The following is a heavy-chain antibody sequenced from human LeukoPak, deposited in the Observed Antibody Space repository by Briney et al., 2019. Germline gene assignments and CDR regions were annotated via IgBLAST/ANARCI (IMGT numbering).Heavy chain of an antibody. Sequence: QAGRSLRLSCAAPGFTFSIYGMHGVRQAPGKRLECVAVISNDGSNKYYADSVKGRFTISRDNSKNTLYLQMNSLRAEDTAVYYCAKAVGGEFDPWGQGTLVTVSS. CDR1: GFTFSIYG. V-gene: IGHV3-30*18. J-gene: IGHJ5*02. CDR3: AKAVGGEFDP. CDR2: ISNDGSNK.